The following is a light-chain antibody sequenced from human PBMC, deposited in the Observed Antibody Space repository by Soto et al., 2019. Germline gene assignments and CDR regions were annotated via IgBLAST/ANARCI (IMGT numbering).Light chain of an antibody. J-gene: IGLJ3*02. Sequence: QSALTQPASVSGSPGQSITISCTGTSSDVGAYNYVSWYQQYPGKAPKVIIFEVRKRPSGVSNRFSGSKSGDTASLTISGLQAEDEADYYCSSYTTTSTLVFGGGTQLTVL. V-gene: IGLV2-14*01. CDR2: EVR. CDR1: SSDVGAYNY. CDR3: SSYTTTSTLV.